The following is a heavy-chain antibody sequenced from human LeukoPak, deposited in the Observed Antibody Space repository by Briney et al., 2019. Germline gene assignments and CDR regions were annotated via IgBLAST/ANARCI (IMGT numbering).Heavy chain of an antibody. CDR2: ISSSSSYI. J-gene: IGHJ4*02. CDR3: ARNLSGSSASDY. V-gene: IGHV3-21*01. Sequence: GGSLRLSCAASGFTFSSYSMNWVRQAPGKGLEWVSSISSSSSYIYYADLVKGRFTISRDNAKNSLYLQMNSLRAEDTAVYYCARNLSGSSASDYWGQGTLVTVSS. D-gene: IGHD1-26*01. CDR1: GFTFSSYS.